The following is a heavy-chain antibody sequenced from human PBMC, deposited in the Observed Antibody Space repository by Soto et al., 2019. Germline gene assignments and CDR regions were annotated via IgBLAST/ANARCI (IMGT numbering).Heavy chain of an antibody. J-gene: IGHJ2*01. D-gene: IGHD6-19*01. CDR1: GYTFTSYG. V-gene: IGHV1-18*01. CDR2: ISAYNGNT. CDR3: ARASPGSGPWLVDWYFDL. Sequence: QVQLVQSGAEVKKPGASVKVSCKASGYTFTSYGISWVRQAPGQGLEWMGWISAYNGNTNYAKKLQGRVTMTTDTSTSTAYMELRSLRSEDTAVYYCARASPGSGPWLVDWYFDLWGRGTLVTVSS.